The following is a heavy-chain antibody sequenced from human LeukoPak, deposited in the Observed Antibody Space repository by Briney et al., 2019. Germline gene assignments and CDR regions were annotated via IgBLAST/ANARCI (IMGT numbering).Heavy chain of an antibody. CDR2: IYTSGRT. Sequence: SETLSLTCTVTVSGDSVSSKSWSWIRQPPGKGLEWISYIYTSGRTSYKPSLRSRVTISVDTSKNQFSLTLSSVTAADTAVYYCSVAGSWGQGTLVTVSS. D-gene: IGHD2-15*01. CDR3: SVAGS. J-gene: IGHJ4*02. CDR1: GDSVSSKS. V-gene: IGHV4-4*09.